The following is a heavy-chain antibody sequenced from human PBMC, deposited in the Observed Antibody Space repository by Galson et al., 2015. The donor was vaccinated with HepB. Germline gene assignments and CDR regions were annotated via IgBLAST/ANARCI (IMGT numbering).Heavy chain of an antibody. CDR1: GFTFSSYG. V-gene: IGHV3-7*01. D-gene: IGHD2-15*01. J-gene: IGHJ6*03. CDR3: TRIGGYCSGGSCSAPYYYYYYMDV. Sequence: SLRLSCAASGFTFSSYGMHWVRQAPGKGLEWVANIKQDGSEKYYVDSVKGRFTISRDNAKNSLYLQMNSLRAEDTAVYYCTRIGGYCSGGSCSAPYYYYYYMDVWGKGTTVTVSS. CDR2: IKQDGSEK.